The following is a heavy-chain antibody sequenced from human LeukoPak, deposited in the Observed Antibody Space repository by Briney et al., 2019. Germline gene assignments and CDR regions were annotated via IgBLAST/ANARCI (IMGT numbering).Heavy chain of an antibody. CDR3: ASSPLWFGEYGFDY. CDR1: GGSISSSSYY. Sequence: PSETLSLICSVSGGSISSSSYYWGWIRQPPGKGLEWIGSIYYSGSTYYNPSLKSRVTISVDTSKNQFSLRLSSVTAADTAVYYCASSPLWFGEYGFDYWGQGTLVTVSS. V-gene: IGHV4-39*01. CDR2: IYYSGST. D-gene: IGHD3-10*01. J-gene: IGHJ4*02.